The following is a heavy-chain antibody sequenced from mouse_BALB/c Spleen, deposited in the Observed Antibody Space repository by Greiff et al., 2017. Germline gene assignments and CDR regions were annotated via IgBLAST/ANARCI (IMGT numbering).Heavy chain of an antibody. J-gene: IGHJ2*01. V-gene: IGHV2-9*02. Sequence: QVQLQQSGPGLVAPSQSLSITCTVSGFSLTSYGVHWVRQPPGKGLEWLGVIWAGGSTNYNSALMSRLSISKDNSKSQVFLKMNSLQTDDTAMYYCARAPSTMITSYYFDYWGQGTTLTVSS. CDR1: GFSLTSYG. D-gene: IGHD2-4*01. CDR2: IWAGGST. CDR3: ARAPSTMITSYYFDY.